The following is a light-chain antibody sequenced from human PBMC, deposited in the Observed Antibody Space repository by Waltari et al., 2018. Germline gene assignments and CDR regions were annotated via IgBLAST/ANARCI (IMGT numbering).Light chain of an antibody. J-gene: IGLJ2*01. CDR2: EDN. Sequence: FMLTQPHSVSESPGKTVTISCTRSSGNIATHYVQWYQQRPGSAPTKVIYEDNQRPSGVPGRFSGSIDSSSNSASLIISGLKAEDEADYYCQSFDSSHVVFGGGTKLTVL. CDR1: SGNIATHY. V-gene: IGLV6-57*03. CDR3: QSFDSSHVV.